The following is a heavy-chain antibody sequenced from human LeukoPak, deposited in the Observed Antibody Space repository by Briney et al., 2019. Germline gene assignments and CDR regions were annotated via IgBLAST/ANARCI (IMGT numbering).Heavy chain of an antibody. D-gene: IGHD1-7*01. J-gene: IGHJ4*02. CDR2: ISGSGGST. Sequence: GGSLRLSCAASGFTFSSYAMTWVRQAPGKGLEWVSGISGSGGSTYYADSVKGRFTISRDNSKNTLYLQMNSLRAEDTAVYYCISEEELNYFDYWGQGTLVTVSS. V-gene: IGHV3-23*01. CDR1: GFTFSSYA. CDR3: ISEEELNYFDY.